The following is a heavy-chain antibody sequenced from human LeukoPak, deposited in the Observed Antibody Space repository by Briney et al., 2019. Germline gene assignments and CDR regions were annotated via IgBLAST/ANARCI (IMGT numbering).Heavy chain of an antibody. CDR1: GFTVSSNF. CDR3: AIWFGELSGS. Sequence: GGSLRLSCAASGFTVSSNFMSWVRQAPGRGLEWVSVIYSGGSTYYADSVKGRFTISRDNSKNTLYLQMNSLRAEDTAVYYCAIWFGELSGSWGQGTLVTVSS. D-gene: IGHD3-10*01. CDR2: IYSGGST. J-gene: IGHJ5*02. V-gene: IGHV3-53*01.